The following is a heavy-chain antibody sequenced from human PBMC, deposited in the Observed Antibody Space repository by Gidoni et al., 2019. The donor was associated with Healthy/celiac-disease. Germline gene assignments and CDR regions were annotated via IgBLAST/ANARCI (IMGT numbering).Heavy chain of an antibody. CDR2: ISSSSSTI. CDR1: GFTFSSYS. Sequence: EVQLVESGGGLVQPGGSLRLSCAASGFTFSSYSMNWVRQAPGKGLEWVSYISSSSSTIYYADSVKGRFTISRDNAKNSLYLQMNSLRAEDTAVYYCARDMELPVYWGQGTLVTVSS. V-gene: IGHV3-48*01. J-gene: IGHJ4*02. CDR3: ARDMELPVY. D-gene: IGHD1-26*01.